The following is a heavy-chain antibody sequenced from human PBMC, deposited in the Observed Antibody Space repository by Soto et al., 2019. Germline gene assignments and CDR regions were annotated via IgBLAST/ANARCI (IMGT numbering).Heavy chain of an antibody. CDR1: GFTFSGYG. Sequence: GGSLSLSCAASGFTFSGYGMHWVRQAPGKGLEWVAVISSDGSNKYYADSVKGRVTMTEDTSTDTAYMELSSLRSEDTAVYYCATGGSGYDFWSGFLDNWFDPWGQGTLVTVSS. CDR2: ISSDGSNK. V-gene: IGHV3-30*03. CDR3: ATGGSGYDFWSGFLDNWFDP. D-gene: IGHD3-3*01. J-gene: IGHJ5*02.